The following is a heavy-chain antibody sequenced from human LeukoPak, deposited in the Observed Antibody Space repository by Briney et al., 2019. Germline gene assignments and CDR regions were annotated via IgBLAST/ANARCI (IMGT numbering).Heavy chain of an antibody. CDR3: ARRSSDYYTLDY. Sequence: GASVKVSCKASGYTFTGYFMHWVRQAPGQGLEWVGWINPNTGGTNYAQKFQGRVTMTRDTSISTAYMELSRLRSDDTAVYYCARRSSDYYTLDYWGQGTLVTVSS. CDR2: INPNTGGT. CDR1: GYTFTGYF. J-gene: IGHJ4*02. D-gene: IGHD3-22*01. V-gene: IGHV1-2*02.